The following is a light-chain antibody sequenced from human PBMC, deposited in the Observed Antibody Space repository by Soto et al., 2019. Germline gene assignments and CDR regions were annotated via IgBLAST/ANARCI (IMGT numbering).Light chain of an antibody. CDR2: KAS. CDR3: RQYNSYPLT. CDR1: QSINGW. Sequence: DIQMTQSPSTLYASVGDRVTITCRASQSINGWLAWYQQKPGKAPKLLIYKASSLESGVPSRFSGSGSGTEFTLTISSLQPDDLATYYCRQYNSYPLTFGGGTKVDI. J-gene: IGKJ4*01. V-gene: IGKV1-5*03.